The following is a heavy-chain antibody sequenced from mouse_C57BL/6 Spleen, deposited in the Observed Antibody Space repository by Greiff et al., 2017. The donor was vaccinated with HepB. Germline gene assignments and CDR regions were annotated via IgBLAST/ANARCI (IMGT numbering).Heavy chain of an antibody. CDR1: GFTFSSYA. Sequence: EVMLVESGGGLVKPGGSLKLSCAASGFTFSSYAMSWVRQTPEKRLEWVATISDGGSYTYYPDNVKGRFTISRDNAKNNLYLQMSHLKSEDTAMYYCARDKSSYYSNYDFAYWGQGTLVTVSA. V-gene: IGHV5-4*01. CDR2: ISDGGSYT. D-gene: IGHD2-5*01. CDR3: ARDKSSYYSNYDFAY. J-gene: IGHJ3*01.